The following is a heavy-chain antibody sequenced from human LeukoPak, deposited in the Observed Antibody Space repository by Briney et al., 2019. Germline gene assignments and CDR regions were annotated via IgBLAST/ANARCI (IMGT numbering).Heavy chain of an antibody. J-gene: IGHJ2*01. CDR3: SRDTGYGDYDTGYFDL. CDR2: IYYSGST. Sequence: NPSETLSLTCTVSGGSISSGGYYWSWIRQHPGKGLEWIGYIYYSGSTYYNPSLKSRVTISVDTSKNQFSLKLSSVTAADTAVYYCSRDTGYGDYDTGYFDLWGRGTLVTVSS. D-gene: IGHD4-17*01. CDR1: GGSISSGGYY. V-gene: IGHV4-31*03.